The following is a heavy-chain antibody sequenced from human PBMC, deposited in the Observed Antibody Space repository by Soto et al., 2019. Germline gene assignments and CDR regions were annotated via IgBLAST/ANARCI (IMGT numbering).Heavy chain of an antibody. D-gene: IGHD3-3*02. CDR3: ARESFSPSPTFFDY. V-gene: IGHV3-48*03. Sequence: GGSLSHSCAASGFAFSNYEMNWVRQAPGKGLEWVLYISLSGSTIYYADSVKGRFTISRDDAKNSLYLQMDSLRGDDTAVYYCARESFSPSPTFFDYWGQGTLVTAPQ. CDR1: GFAFSNYE. CDR2: ISLSGSTI. J-gene: IGHJ4*02.